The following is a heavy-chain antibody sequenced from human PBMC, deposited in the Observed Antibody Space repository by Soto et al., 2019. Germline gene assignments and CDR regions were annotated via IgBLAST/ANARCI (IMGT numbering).Heavy chain of an antibody. CDR2: IYPGDFDT. V-gene: IGHV5-51*01. D-gene: IGHD2-2*01. J-gene: IGHJ4*02. CDR1: GYSFTSFW. CDR3: ARRLSPLDPYHFDY. Sequence: GESLKISCXGSGYSFTSFWIAWVRQMPGKGLEWMGIIYPGDFDTRYSPSFQGQVTISADKSINTAYLQWSSLKASDTAMYYCARRLSPLDPYHFDYWGQGTLVTVSS.